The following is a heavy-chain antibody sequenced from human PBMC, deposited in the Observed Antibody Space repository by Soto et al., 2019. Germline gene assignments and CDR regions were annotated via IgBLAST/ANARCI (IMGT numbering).Heavy chain of an antibody. CDR1: GYTFTSSD. CDR3: ARGRIVGAAFDY. CDR2: MNPNTGNT. D-gene: IGHD1-26*01. V-gene: IGHV1-8*01. J-gene: IGHJ4*02. Sequence: QVQLVQSGAEVKKSGASVKVSCKASGYTFTSSDINWVRQATGQGLEWMGWMNPNTGNTGYTQRFQGRVTMTRNISITTAYMELMSLSSDDTAVYYCARGRIVGAAFDYWGQGTLVTVSS.